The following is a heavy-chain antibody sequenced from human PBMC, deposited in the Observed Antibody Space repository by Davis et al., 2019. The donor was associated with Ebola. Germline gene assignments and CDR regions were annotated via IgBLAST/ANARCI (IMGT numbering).Heavy chain of an antibody. J-gene: IGHJ5*02. Sequence: MPSETLSLTCTVSGGSISGYYWSWIRQPPGKGLEWIGEINHSGSTNYNPSLKSRVTISVDTSKNQFSLKLSSVTAADTAVYYCARAATVTTHNWFDPWGQGTLVTVSS. CDR3: ARAATVTTHNWFDP. V-gene: IGHV4-34*01. CDR1: GGSISGYY. D-gene: IGHD4-17*01. CDR2: INHSGST.